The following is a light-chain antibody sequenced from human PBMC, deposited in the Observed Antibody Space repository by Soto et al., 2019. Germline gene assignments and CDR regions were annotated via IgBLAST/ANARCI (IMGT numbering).Light chain of an antibody. J-gene: IGLJ3*02. Sequence: QSALTQPRSVSGSPGQSVTISCTGTSSDVVSWYQQHPGKAPKLIIYYVSQRPSGVPDRFSGPKSGNTASLTISGLQAEDEGDYYCCSSAGGFTWVFGGGTKLTVL. CDR1: SSDV. V-gene: IGLV2-11*01. CDR2: YVS. CDR3: CSSAGGFTWV.